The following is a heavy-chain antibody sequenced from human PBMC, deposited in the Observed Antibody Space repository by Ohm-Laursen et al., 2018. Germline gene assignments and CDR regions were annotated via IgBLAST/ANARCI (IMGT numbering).Heavy chain of an antibody. Sequence: TLSLTCTVSGYSISSGYYWGWIRQPPGKGLEWIGSIYHSGSTYYNPSLKSRVTIPVDTSKNQFSLKLSSVTAADTAVYYCAREASIAVAGTPFDYWGQGTLVTVSS. CDR2: IYHSGST. J-gene: IGHJ4*01. V-gene: IGHV4-38-2*02. D-gene: IGHD6-19*01. CDR1: GYSISSGYY. CDR3: AREASIAVAGTPFDY.